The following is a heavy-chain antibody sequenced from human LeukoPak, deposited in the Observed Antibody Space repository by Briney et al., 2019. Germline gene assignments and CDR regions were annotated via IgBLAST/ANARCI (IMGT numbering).Heavy chain of an antibody. CDR1: GYTFTGYD. CDR2: INPNNGDS. J-gene: IGHJ4*02. V-gene: IGHV1-2*02. Sequence: ASVNVSCKASGYTFTGYDLHWVRQAPGQGLEYMGWINPNNGDSKNTQTFQGRVTMTRDTSISTVYMELTRLRSDDTAVYYCARDRVSGGNDYWGQGTLVTASS. CDR3: ARDRVSGGNDY. D-gene: IGHD3-10*01.